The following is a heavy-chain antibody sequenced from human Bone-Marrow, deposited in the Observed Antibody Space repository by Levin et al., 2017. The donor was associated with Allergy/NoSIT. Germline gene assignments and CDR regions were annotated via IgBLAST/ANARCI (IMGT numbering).Heavy chain of an antibody. Sequence: GESLKISCKGSGYSFTSYWINWVRQMPGKGLEWMGRIDPSDSYTNYNPSFQGHVNISVDKSINTAYLQWTRLKASDSAIYYCAKTIGSLLPAANYWGQGTLVTASS. J-gene: IGHJ4*02. CDR2: IDPSDSYT. CDR3: AKTIGSLLPAANY. D-gene: IGHD2-2*01. V-gene: IGHV5-10-1*01. CDR1: GYSFTSYW.